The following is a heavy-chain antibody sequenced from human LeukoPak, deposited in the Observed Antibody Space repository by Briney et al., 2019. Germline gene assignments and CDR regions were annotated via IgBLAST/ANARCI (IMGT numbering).Heavy chain of an antibody. V-gene: IGHV3-23*01. Sequence: GGSLRLSCAASGFTFSSYAMSWVRQAPGKGLEWVSAISGSGGSTYYADSVKGRFTISRDNSKNTLYLQMNSLRAEDTAVYYCAKGVYSSGSSYLDYWGQGTLVTVSS. CDR1: GFTFSSYA. J-gene: IGHJ4*02. D-gene: IGHD6-19*01. CDR3: AKGVYSSGSSYLDY. CDR2: ISGSGGST.